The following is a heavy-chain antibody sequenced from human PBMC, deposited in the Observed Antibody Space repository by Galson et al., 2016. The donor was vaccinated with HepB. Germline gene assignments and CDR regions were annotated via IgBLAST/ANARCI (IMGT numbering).Heavy chain of an antibody. V-gene: IGHV3-7*01. CDR1: GFSFSSSW. CDR3: ARSRGNDL. J-gene: IGHJ5*02. CDR2: IKQDGSYR. Sequence: SLRLSCAASGFSFSSSWMTWVRQSPGKGLEWVANIKQDGSYRHYVDSVKGRFTVSRDNAKNSLYLEMNSLRVEDTAVYHCARSRGNDLWGQGTLVIVSS.